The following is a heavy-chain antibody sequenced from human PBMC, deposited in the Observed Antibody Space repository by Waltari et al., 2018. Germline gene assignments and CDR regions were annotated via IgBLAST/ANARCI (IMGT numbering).Heavy chain of an antibody. D-gene: IGHD6-13*01. CDR1: GFTFNGYW. CDR3: ARAFVNIAARGMDA. Sequence: EVLLVESGGGLVQPGGSLRLSCAASGFTFNGYWMYWVRQAPGKGLVWVSTIRRNGNYGTYADSVRGRFTISRDNAKNTLYLQMNSLTAEDTAVYYCARAFVNIAARGMDAWGQGTAVTVSS. CDR2: IRRNGNYG. J-gene: IGHJ6*02. V-gene: IGHV3-74*01.